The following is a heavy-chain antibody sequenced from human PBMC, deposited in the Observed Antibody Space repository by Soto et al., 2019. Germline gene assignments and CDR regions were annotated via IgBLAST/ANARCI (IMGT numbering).Heavy chain of an antibody. CDR1: GGSVSSGSYY. CDR3: ARGNSYDSSGYYAPYFQH. D-gene: IGHD3-22*01. J-gene: IGHJ1*01. CDR2: LFYSGST. V-gene: IGHV4-61*01. Sequence: SETLSLTCTVSGGSVSSGSYYWSWIRQPPGNGLEWIGYLFYSGSTNYNPSLKSRVTISVDTSKKQFSLRLTSVTAADTAVYYCARGNSYDSSGYYAPYFQHWGQGTLVTVS.